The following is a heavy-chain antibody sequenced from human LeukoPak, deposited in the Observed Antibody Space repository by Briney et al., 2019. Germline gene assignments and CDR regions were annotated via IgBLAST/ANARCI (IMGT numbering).Heavy chain of an antibody. Sequence: PGGSLTLTFAASEFTFSTYWMYWVRQAPGKGLVWVSLISDDGTATRNAASVMGRFTISRDNSKNTVYLQMNSLRAEDTAVYYCAKGNDSGRTPADYRGQGTLVTVSS. J-gene: IGHJ4*02. D-gene: IGHD4-17*01. V-gene: IGHV3-74*01. CDR2: ISDDGTAT. CDR3: AKGNDSGRTPADY. CDR1: EFTFSTYW.